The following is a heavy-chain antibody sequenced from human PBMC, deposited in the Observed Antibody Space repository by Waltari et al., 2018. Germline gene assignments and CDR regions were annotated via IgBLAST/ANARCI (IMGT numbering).Heavy chain of an antibody. CDR1: GYSISSGYY. CDR3: ARTVGATRGGFDY. V-gene: IGHV4-38-2*01. Sequence: QVQLQESGPGLVKPSETLSLTCAVSGYSISSGYYWGWIRQPPGKGLEWIGSIYHSGSTYYNPSRKSRVTISVDTSKNQFSLKLSSVTAADTAVYYCARTVGATRGGFDYWGQGTLVTVSS. J-gene: IGHJ4*02. CDR2: IYHSGST. D-gene: IGHD1-26*01.